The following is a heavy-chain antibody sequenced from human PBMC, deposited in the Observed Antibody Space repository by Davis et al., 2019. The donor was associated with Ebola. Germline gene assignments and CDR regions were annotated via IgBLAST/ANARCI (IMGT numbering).Heavy chain of an antibody. Sequence: MPSETLSLTCTVSGDSISSSSYYWGWIRQPPGKGLEWIGEINHSGSTNYNPSLKSRVTISVDTSKNQFSLKLSSVTAADTAVYYCARGPQLGNFDYWGQGTLVTVSS. D-gene: IGHD1-1*01. V-gene: IGHV4-39*07. CDR2: INHSGST. CDR3: ARGPQLGNFDY. J-gene: IGHJ4*02. CDR1: GDSISSSSYY.